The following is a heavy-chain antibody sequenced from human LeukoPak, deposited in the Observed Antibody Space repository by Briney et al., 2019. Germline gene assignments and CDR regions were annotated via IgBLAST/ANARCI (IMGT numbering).Heavy chain of an antibody. CDR1: GYTFTGYY. J-gene: IGHJ1*01. CDR2: INPNSGNT. D-gene: IGHD1-1*01. V-gene: IGHV1-8*03. Sequence: ASVKVSCKASGYTFTGYYMHWVRQAPGQGLEWMGWINPNSGNTGYAQKFQGRITITRNTSISTVYMELSSLRSEDTAVYYCARGPQTAQYFQHWGQGTLVTVSS. CDR3: ARGPQTAQYFQH.